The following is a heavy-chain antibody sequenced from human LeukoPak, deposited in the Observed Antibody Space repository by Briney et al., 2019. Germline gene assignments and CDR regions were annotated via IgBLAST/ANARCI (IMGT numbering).Heavy chain of an antibody. CDR1: GGSISSNNW. CDR3: ARDVTRQVMDV. V-gene: IGHV4-4*02. J-gene: IGHJ6*02. Sequence: SGTLSLTCAVSGGSISSNNWWSWVRQPPGKGLEWIGEVYHSGSTSYNPSLLSRVTISVDKSKNQFSLGMRSVTAADTAVYYCARDVTRQVMDVWGQGTTVTVSS. CDR2: VYHSGST. D-gene: IGHD2-15*01.